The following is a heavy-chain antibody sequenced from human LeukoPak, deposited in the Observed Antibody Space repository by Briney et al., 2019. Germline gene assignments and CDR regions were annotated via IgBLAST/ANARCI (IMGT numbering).Heavy chain of an antibody. Sequence: ASVKVSCKASGYTFTCYFLHWVRQAPGQGLEWMGIINPSTGSTTYAQKFQGRVTLTRDTSTRTVYMELSSLRSEDTAVYYCVRPLSGGSYGYWGQGTLVTVSS. V-gene: IGHV1-46*01. D-gene: IGHD2-15*01. J-gene: IGHJ4*02. CDR3: VRPLSGGSYGY. CDR1: GYTFTCYF. CDR2: INPSTGST.